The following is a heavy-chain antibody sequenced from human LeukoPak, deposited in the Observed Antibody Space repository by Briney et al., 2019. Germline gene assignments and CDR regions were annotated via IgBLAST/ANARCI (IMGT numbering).Heavy chain of an antibody. CDR3: ARLVRGPGAFDI. J-gene: IGHJ3*02. D-gene: IGHD3-10*01. CDR2: IYHSGST. Sequence: SETLSLTCAVSGGSISSGGYSWSWIRQPPGKGLEWIGYIYHSGSTYYNPSLKSRVTISVDRSKNQFSLKLSSVTAADTAVYYCARLVRGPGAFDIWGQGTMVTVSS. CDR1: GGSISSGGYS. V-gene: IGHV4-30-2*01.